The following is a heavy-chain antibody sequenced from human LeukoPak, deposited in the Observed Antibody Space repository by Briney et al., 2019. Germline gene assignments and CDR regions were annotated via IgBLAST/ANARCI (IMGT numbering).Heavy chain of an antibody. CDR3: AMGIAVAGTSPSLVDY. CDR1: GFTFSSYE. D-gene: IGHD6-19*01. CDR2: ISISGSTI. Sequence: GGSLRLSCAASGFTFSSYEMNWVRQAPGKGLEWVSYISISGSTIYYADSVKGRFPISRDNAKNSLYMQMNSLRAEDTAVYYCAMGIAVAGTSPSLVDYWGQGTLVTVSS. J-gene: IGHJ4*02. V-gene: IGHV3-48*03.